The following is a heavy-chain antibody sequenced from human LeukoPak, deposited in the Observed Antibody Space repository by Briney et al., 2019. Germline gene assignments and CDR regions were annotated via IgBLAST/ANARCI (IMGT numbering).Heavy chain of an antibody. V-gene: IGHV3-30*03. CDR2: ISHDGRSK. CDR1: GFTFSSFG. J-gene: IGHJ4*02. D-gene: IGHD6-19*01. CDR3: AREVAVPGQYYFDS. Sequence: GGSLRLSCAASGFTFSSFGMHWVRRAPGNGLEWLAIISHDGRSKYYADSVKGRFTISRDSAKNTLYLQVNSLTAEDTAVYYCAREVAVPGQYYFDSWGQGTLITVSS.